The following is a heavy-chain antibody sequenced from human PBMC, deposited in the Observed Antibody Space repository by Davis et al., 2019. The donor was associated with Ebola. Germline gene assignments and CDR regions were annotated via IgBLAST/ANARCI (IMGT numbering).Heavy chain of an antibody. D-gene: IGHD6-6*01. CDR3: AKDRGGIAARRDWFDP. CDR2: ISGSGGST. CDR1: GFTFSSYA. Sequence: GESLKISCAASGFTFSSYAMSWVRQAPGKGLEWVSVISGSGGSTYYADSVEGRFTISRDNSKNTLYLQMNSLRAEDTAVYYCAKDRGGIAARRDWFDPWGQGTLVTVSS. V-gene: IGHV3-23*01. J-gene: IGHJ5*02.